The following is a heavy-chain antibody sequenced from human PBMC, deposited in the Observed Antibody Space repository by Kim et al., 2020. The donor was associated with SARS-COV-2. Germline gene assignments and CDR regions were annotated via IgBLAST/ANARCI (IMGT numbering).Heavy chain of an antibody. V-gene: IGHV4-34*01. Sequence: SETLSLTCAVYGGSFSGYYWSWIRQPPGKGLEWIGEINHSGSTNYNPSLKSRVTISVDTSKNQFSLKLSSVTAADTAVYYCASSGYCSSTSCYAYYWGQG. D-gene: IGHD2-2*01. J-gene: IGHJ4*02. CDR2: INHSGST. CDR1: GGSFSGYY. CDR3: ASSGYCSSTSCYAYY.